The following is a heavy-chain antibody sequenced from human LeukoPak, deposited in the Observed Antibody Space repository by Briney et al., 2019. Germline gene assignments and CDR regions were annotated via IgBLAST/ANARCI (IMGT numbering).Heavy chain of an antibody. Sequence: GGSLRLSCAASGFTFNGYSMNWVRQAPGKGLEWVSYISSTSSTLLYTDSVKGRFIISRDNAKNSLYLQMNSLRAEDTAVYYCARESAYAFDYWGQGILVTVSS. CDR3: ARESAYAFDY. D-gene: IGHD5-12*01. J-gene: IGHJ4*02. CDR2: ISSTSSTL. CDR1: GFTFNGYS. V-gene: IGHV3-48*01.